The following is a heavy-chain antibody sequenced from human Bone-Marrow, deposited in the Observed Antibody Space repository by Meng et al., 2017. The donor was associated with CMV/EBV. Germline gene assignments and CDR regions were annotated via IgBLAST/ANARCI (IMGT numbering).Heavy chain of an antibody. J-gene: IGHJ6*02. CDR2: ISSSGSTI. D-gene: IGHD6-6*01. CDR3: ARVKQSSSLGPTYFMDV. CDR1: GFTFSSYS. Sequence: GESLKISCAASGFTFSSYSMNWVRQAPGKGLEWVSYISSSGSTIYYADSVKGRFTISRDNAKNSLYLQMNSLRAEDTAVYYCARVKQSSSLGPTYFMDVWGQGTTVTVSS. V-gene: IGHV3-48*04.